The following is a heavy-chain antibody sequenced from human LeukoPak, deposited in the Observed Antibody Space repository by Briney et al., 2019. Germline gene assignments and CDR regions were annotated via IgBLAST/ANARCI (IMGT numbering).Heavy chain of an antibody. CDR2: IKQDGSEK. J-gene: IGHJ4*02. CDR3: ARGAGFVPDF. CDR1: GFTFSSYA. Sequence: GGSLRLSCAASGFTFSSYAMSWVRQAPGKGLEWVAIIKQDGSEKYYADSVQGRFTISRDNAKNSLYLQMNSLRAEDTAVYYCARGAGFVPDFWGQGILVTVSS. D-gene: IGHD3-16*01. V-gene: IGHV3-7*01.